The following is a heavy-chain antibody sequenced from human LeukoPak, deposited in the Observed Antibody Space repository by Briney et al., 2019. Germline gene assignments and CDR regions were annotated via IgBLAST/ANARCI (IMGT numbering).Heavy chain of an antibody. J-gene: IGHJ4*02. CDR1: GFTFSSYA. Sequence: PGGSLRLSFAASGFTFSSYAMHWVRQAPGKGLEWVAVISYDGSNKYYADSVKGRFTISRDNSKNTLYLQMNSLRPEDTAVYYCAKDGGTWLKDYWGQGTLVTVSS. CDR3: AKDGGTWLKDY. D-gene: IGHD3-22*01. CDR2: ISYDGSNK. V-gene: IGHV3-30-3*01.